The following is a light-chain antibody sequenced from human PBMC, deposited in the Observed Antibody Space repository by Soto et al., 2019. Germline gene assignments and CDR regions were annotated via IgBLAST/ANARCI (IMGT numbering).Light chain of an antibody. J-gene: IGKJ5*01. CDR2: DAS. Sequence: EIVMTQSPATLSVSPGERATLSCRASQSVSRNLAWYQQRPGQAPRLLISDASTRATGIAARFSGSGSGREFTLTISSLQSEDSALYYCQQYSNWPTFGQGTRLEIK. CDR3: QQYSNWPT. V-gene: IGKV3-15*01. CDR1: QSVSRN.